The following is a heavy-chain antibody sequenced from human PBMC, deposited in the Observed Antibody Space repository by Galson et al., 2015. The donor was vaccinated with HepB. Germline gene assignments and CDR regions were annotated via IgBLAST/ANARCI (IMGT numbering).Heavy chain of an antibody. D-gene: IGHD1-26*01. CDR3: ARDSGIVGASDAFDI. V-gene: IGHV1-46*01. J-gene: IGHJ3*02. Sequence: SVKVSCKASGYTFTSYYMHWVRQAPGQGLEWMGIINPSGGSTSYAQKFQGRVTMTRDTSTSTVYMELSSLRSEDTAVYYCARDSGIVGASDAFDIWGQGTMVTVSS. CDR1: GYTFTSYY. CDR2: INPSGGST.